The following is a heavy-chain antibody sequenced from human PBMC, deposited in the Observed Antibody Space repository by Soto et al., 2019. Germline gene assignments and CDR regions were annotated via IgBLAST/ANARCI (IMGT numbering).Heavy chain of an antibody. D-gene: IGHD3-10*01. Sequence: GGSLRLSCAASGFIFSKFAMYWVRRAPGKGLEWVSSIRQSGDRSSYADSAKGRFTISRDNSKNTLYLQMNGLRLDDTAVYYCVTAVRTRLDNWGPGTQVTVSS. CDR3: VTAVRTRLDN. CDR2: IRQSGDRS. J-gene: IGHJ4*02. CDR1: GFIFSKFA. V-gene: IGHV3-23*01.